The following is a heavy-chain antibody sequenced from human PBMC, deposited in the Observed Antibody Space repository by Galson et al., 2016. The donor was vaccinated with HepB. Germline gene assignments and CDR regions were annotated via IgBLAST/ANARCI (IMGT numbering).Heavy chain of an antibody. D-gene: IGHD2-2*01. CDR3: ARVPMPATYYYGMDV. Sequence: SLRLSCAASGFTFSSYSMNWVRQAPGKGLEWVSSSSSSSSSISYADSVKGRFTISRDNAKKSVYLQMNSLRAEDTAVYYCARVPMPATYYYGMDVWGQGTTVIVSS. CDR2: SSSSSSSI. V-gene: IGHV3-21*01. J-gene: IGHJ6*02. CDR1: GFTFSSYS.